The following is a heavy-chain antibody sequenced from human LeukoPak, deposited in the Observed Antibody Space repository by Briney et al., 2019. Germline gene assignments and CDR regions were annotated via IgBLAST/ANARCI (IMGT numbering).Heavy chain of an antibody. CDR3: ARDFGYYDSTYDAFDI. CDR2: INPNSGRT. CDR1: GYTFTGYY. V-gene: IGHV1-2*02. Sequence: ASVKVSCKASGYTFTGYYMHWVRQAPGQGLEWMGWINPNSGRTNYAQKFQGRVTMTRDTSISTAYMELSRLRSDDTAVYYCARDFGYYDSTYDAFDIWGQGTMVTVSS. J-gene: IGHJ3*02. D-gene: IGHD3-22*01.